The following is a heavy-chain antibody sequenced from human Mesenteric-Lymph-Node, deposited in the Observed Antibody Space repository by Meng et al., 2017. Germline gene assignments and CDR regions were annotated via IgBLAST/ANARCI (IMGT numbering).Heavy chain of an antibody. V-gene: IGHV1-2*02. CDR3: ASALLWFGELSPTTDY. Sequence: ASVKVSCKASGYTFTSYGISWVRQAPGQGLEWMGGIIPIFGTANYAQKFQGRVTMTRDTSISTAYMELSRLRSDDTAVYYCASALLWFGELSPTTDYWGQGTLVTVSS. D-gene: IGHD3-10*01. CDR2: IIPIFGTA. J-gene: IGHJ4*02. CDR1: GYTFTSYG.